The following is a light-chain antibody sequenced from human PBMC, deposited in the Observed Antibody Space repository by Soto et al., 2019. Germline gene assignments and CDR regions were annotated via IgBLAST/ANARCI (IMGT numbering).Light chain of an antibody. V-gene: IGKV3-15*01. J-gene: IGKJ4*01. Sequence: EIVMTQSPATLSVSPGERATLSCRPSQSVSTNLAWYQQKPGQAPRLLIYGASTRATGIPARFGGSGSGTEFILTISSLQSEDFAVYYCQQYHKWPLTFGGGTKVEI. CDR1: QSVSTN. CDR2: GAS. CDR3: QQYHKWPLT.